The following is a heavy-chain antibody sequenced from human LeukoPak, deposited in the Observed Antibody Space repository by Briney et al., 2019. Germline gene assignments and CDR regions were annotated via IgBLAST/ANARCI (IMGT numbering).Heavy chain of an antibody. CDR1: GFTVSSNY. J-gene: IGHJ6*03. V-gene: IGHV3-48*03. CDR3: AREDYYYYMDV. Sequence: GGSLRLSCAASGFTVSSNYMNWVRQAPGKGLEWVSYISSSGSTIYYADSVKGRFTISRDNAKNSLYLQMNSLRAEDTPVYYCAREDYYYYMDVWGKGTTVTISS. CDR2: ISSSGSTI.